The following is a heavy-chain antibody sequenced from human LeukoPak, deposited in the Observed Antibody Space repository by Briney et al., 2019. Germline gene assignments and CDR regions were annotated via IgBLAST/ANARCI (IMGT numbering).Heavy chain of an antibody. J-gene: IGHJ4*02. V-gene: IGHV1-2*02. CDR3: ASDRPPSN. CDR1: GYRFIAYY. Sequence: ASVTFSCKASGYRFIAYYMHWVRQAPGQGPEWLGWINPNTGDTNYAQSCQGRITMTRDTSINTAYMELRNLDYDDTAVYYCASDRPPSNWGQG. CDR2: INPNTGDT. D-gene: IGHD1-14*01.